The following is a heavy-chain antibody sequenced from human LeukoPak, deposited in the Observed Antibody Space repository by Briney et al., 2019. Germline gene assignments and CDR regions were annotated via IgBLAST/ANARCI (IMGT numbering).Heavy chain of an antibody. J-gene: IGHJ4*02. CDR1: GLNFNNAW. CDR3: TTDDGGDYSSGGYFDY. CDR2: SKSKIDDGTI. V-gene: IGHV3-15*05. D-gene: IGHD4-11*01. Sequence: GGSLRLSCAASGLNFNNAWMSWVRQAPGKGLEWVGRSKSKIDDGTIQYAAPVKGRFTISRDDSKTTLYLQMNSLKTEDTAVYYCTTDDGGDYSSGGYFDYWGQGTLVTVSS.